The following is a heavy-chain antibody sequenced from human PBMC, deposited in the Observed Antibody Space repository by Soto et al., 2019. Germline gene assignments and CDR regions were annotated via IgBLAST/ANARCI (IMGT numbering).Heavy chain of an antibody. Sequence: QVQLQQWGAGLLKPSETLSLTCAVYGGSFSGYYWSWIRQPPGKGLEWIGEINHSGSTNYNPSLKSRVTISVDSYKNQFSLKLSSVTAACTAVYYCSRGNQWLVRGAFDYWGQGTLVTVSS. CDR3: SRGNQWLVRGAFDY. D-gene: IGHD6-19*01. CDR1: GGSFSGYY. V-gene: IGHV4-34*01. CDR2: INHSGST. J-gene: IGHJ4*02.